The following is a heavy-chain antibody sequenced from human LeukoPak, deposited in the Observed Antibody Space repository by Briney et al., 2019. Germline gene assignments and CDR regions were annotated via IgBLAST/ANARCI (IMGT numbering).Heavy chain of an antibody. Sequence: ASVKVSCKASGYTFTSYGISWVRQAPGQGLEWMGWIGAYNGNTNYAQKLQGRVTMTTDTSTSTAYMELRSLRSDDTAVYYCARDYSSGSLGGYWGQGTLVTVSS. CDR3: ARDYSSGSLGGY. V-gene: IGHV1-18*01. CDR2: IGAYNGNT. CDR1: GYTFTSYG. D-gene: IGHD6-19*01. J-gene: IGHJ4*02.